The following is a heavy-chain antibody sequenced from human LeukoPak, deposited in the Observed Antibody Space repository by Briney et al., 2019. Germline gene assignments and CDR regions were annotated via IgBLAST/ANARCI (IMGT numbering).Heavy chain of an antibody. CDR2: ISHTEGT. J-gene: IGHJ4*02. Sequence: SETLSLTCGVFGVSINDYYWSWIRQSPGKGLEWIGEISHTEGTRYNPSLESRVTMSVGTSENQLSLKLIFMTAADTAVYYCARIRCGHSGSVCYNHWGLGTLITVSS. CDR3: ARIRCGHSGSVCYNH. D-gene: IGHD3-9*01. CDR1: GVSINDYY. V-gene: IGHV4-34*01.